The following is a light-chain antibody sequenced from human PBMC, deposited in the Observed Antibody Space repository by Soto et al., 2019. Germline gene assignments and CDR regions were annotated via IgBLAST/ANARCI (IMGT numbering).Light chain of an antibody. CDR2: AAS. V-gene: IGKV1-39*01. Sequence: DIPMTQSPFSLSASLGDRVTITCRASQSISDYLNWYQQKPGKGPKLLIFAASSLQVGVPSRFSGSGSGTDFTLTISRLQPEDFATYFCQQRHSAPFTFGHGTTVDIK. J-gene: IGKJ3*01. CDR3: QQRHSAPFT. CDR1: QSISDY.